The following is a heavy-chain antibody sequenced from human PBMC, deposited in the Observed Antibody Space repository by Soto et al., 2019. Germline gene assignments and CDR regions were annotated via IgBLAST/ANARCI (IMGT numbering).Heavy chain of an antibody. CDR3: VLGPVNTYKNYLSSC. Sequence: SGTLALTCAVSGDSINSGDFYWAWLRQAPGKGLEWVGHVYFSGSTNYNPSLKRRVTTSLDTSKKQFSLKLRSVTAGDAAVYYCVLGPVNTYKNYLSSCRGR. V-gene: IGHV4-61*08. D-gene: IGHD4-17*01. CDR2: VYFSGST. CDR1: GDSINSGDFY. J-gene: IGHJ2*01.